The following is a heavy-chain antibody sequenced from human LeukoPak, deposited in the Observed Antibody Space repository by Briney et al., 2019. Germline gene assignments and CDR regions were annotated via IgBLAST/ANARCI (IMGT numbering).Heavy chain of an antibody. CDR3: ARDKGIVGAQGI. CDR2: IYYSGST. J-gene: IGHJ3*02. Sequence: PSETLSLTCAVYGGSFSGYYWSWIRQPPGKGLEWIGSIYYSGSTNYNPSLKSRVTISVDTSKNQFSLKLSSVTAADTAVYYCARDKGIVGAQGIWGQGTMVTVSS. CDR1: GGSFSGYY. D-gene: IGHD1-26*01. V-gene: IGHV4-34*11.